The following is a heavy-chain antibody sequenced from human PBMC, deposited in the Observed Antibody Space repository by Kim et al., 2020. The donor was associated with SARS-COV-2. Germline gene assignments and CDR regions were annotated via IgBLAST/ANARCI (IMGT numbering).Heavy chain of an antibody. V-gene: IGHV1-69*13. CDR2: IIPIFGTA. CDR1: GGTFSSYA. Sequence: SVKVSCKASGGTFSSYAISWVRQAPGQGLEWMGGIIPIFGTANYAQKFQGRVTITADESTSTAYMELSSLRSEDTAVYYCATRAERSYYYDSYPDYWGQGTLVTVSS. D-gene: IGHD3-22*01. J-gene: IGHJ4*02. CDR3: ATRAERSYYYDSYPDY.